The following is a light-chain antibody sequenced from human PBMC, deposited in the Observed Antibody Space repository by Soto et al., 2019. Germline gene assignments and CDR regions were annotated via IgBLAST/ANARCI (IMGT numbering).Light chain of an antibody. Sequence: QSALTQPASVSGSPGQSITISCTGTSSDVGTYNYVSWYQQHPGKAPKVMIYDVSNRPSGVSNRFSGSKSGNTASLTISGLQAEDEADYYCSSYTGSSTSVIFGGGTTLTV. CDR2: DVS. J-gene: IGLJ2*01. CDR3: SSYTGSSTSVI. CDR1: SSDVGTYNY. V-gene: IGLV2-14*03.